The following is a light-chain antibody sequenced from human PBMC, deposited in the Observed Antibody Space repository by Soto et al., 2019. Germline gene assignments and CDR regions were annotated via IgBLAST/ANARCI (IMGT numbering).Light chain of an antibody. J-gene: IGLJ2*01. CDR1: SSDVGGYDY. CDR2: EVS. Sequence: QSALTQPPSASGSPGQSVTISCTGTSSDVGGYDYVSWYQQYPGKAPKLIIYEVSERPSGVPDRFSGSKSGNTASLTVSGLQAEDEADYFRSSYAGSHNVVFGGGTKVTVL. V-gene: IGLV2-8*01. CDR3: SSYAGSHNVV.